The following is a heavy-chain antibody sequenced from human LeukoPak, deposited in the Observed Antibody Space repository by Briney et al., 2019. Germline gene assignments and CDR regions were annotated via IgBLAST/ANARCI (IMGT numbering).Heavy chain of an antibody. J-gene: IGHJ4*02. CDR1: GVSINSHY. V-gene: IGHV4-4*07. CDR3: ARDSRLSGSYYDY. Sequence: PSETLSLTCTVSGVSINSHYWSWIRQPPGKGLEWIGRIYTSGSTNYNPSLKSRVTMSVDTSKNQFSLKLSSVTAADTAVYYCARDSRLSGSYYDYWGQGTLVTVSS. D-gene: IGHD1-26*01. CDR2: IYTSGST.